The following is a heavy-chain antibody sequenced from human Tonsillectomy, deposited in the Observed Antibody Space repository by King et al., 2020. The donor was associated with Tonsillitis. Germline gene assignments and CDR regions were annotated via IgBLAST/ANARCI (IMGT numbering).Heavy chain of an antibody. V-gene: IGHV3-33*08. D-gene: IGHD2-8*01. J-gene: IGHJ6*03. CDR3: ARDPDCTNGVCYTWYYYMDV. CDR1: GFIFSRYG. Sequence: HVQLVESGGGVVQPGRSLRLSCAASGFIFSRYGMHWVRQAPGKGLEWGAAIWYDGSNKYYADSVKGRFTISRDNSKNTLYLQMGSLSAEDTAGYYCARDPDCTNGVCYTWYYYMDVWGEGTTVTVSS. CDR2: IWYDGSNK.